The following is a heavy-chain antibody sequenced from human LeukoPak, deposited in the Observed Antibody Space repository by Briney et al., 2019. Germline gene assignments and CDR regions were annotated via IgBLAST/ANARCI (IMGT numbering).Heavy chain of an antibody. D-gene: IGHD3-10*01. Sequence: GGSLRLSCAASGFTFSSYGMSWVRQAPGKGLEWVGFIRSKAYGGTTEYAASVKGRFTISRDDSKSIAYLQMNSLKTEDTAVYYCTRDQVGITMVRGVGARGNYYMDVWGKGTTVTISS. V-gene: IGHV3-49*04. CDR3: TRDQVGITMVRGVGARGNYYMDV. J-gene: IGHJ6*03. CDR1: GFTFSSYG. CDR2: IRSKAYGGTT.